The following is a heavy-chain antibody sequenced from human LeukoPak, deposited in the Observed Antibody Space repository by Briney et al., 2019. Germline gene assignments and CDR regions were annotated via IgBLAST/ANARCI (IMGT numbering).Heavy chain of an antibody. V-gene: IGHV1-8*01. CDR1: GYTFTSYD. Sequence: ASVKVSCKASGYTFTSYDINWVRQATGQGLEWMGWMNPNSGNTGYAQKFQGRVTMTRNTSISTAYMELSSLRSEDTAVYYCARGDTMLSSMDVWGQGTTVTVSS. J-gene: IGHJ6*02. CDR2: MNPNSGNT. CDR3: ARGDTMLSSMDV. D-gene: IGHD3-10*01.